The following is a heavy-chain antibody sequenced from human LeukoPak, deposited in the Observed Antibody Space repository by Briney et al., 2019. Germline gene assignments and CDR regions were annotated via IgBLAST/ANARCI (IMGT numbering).Heavy chain of an antibody. CDR1: GASISSSF. Sequence: SETLSLTCTGSGASISSSFWTWIRQSPGKGLEWLAYIYYTGSTNLNPSLKSRLTISVDTSKNQFSLRLSSVTAADTAIYYCARRMTVSATNWFDPWGQGTLVTVSS. J-gene: IGHJ5*02. CDR3: ARRMTVSATNWFDP. CDR2: IYYTGST. V-gene: IGHV4-59*01. D-gene: IGHD5/OR15-5a*01.